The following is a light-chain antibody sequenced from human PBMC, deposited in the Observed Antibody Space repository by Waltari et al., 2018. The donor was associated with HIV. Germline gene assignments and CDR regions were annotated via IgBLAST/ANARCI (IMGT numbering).Light chain of an antibody. Sequence: QSVLTQPPSVSGAPGQRVTIPCTGSSSNIGAPSDVHQPQQFPGTAPKLLIYGNSNRPSGVPDRFSGSRSGTSSSLAISGLQAEDEAHYYCQSFDSSLGGWVFGGGTKLTVL. CDR3: QSFDSSLGGWV. J-gene: IGLJ3*02. V-gene: IGLV1-40*01. CDR2: GNS. CDR1: SSNIGAPSD.